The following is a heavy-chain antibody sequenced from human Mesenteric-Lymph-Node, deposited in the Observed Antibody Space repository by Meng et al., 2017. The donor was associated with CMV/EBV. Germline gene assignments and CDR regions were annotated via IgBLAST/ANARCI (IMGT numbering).Heavy chain of an antibody. CDR2: IYRDGST. J-gene: IGHJ4*02. CDR1: GFSVGTNY. Sequence: GGSLRLSCAASGFSVGTNYMTWVRQAPGKGLEWVSVIYRDGSTYYADSVKGRFTISRDNAKNSLYLQMNSLRAEDTAVYYCAREPQDYWGQGTLVTVSS. V-gene: IGHV3-53*01. CDR3: AREPQDY.